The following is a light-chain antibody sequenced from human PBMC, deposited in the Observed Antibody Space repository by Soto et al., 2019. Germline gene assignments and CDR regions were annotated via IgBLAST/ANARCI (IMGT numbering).Light chain of an antibody. CDR3: QQYGSSPRT. Sequence: EIVLTQSPDTLSLSPGERATLSCRDSQSVSSTYLAWYQQKPGQAPRLLIYGASSRATGIPDRFSGSGSGTDVTLTISRLEPEDFAVFYCQQYGSSPRTFGQGTKVDI. CDR2: GAS. CDR1: QSVSSTY. V-gene: IGKV3-20*01. J-gene: IGKJ1*01.